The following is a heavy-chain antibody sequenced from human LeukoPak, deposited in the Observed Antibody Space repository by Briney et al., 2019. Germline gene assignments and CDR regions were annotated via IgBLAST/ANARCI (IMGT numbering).Heavy chain of an antibody. J-gene: IGHJ4*02. CDR1: AFTFSTNG. Sequence: PGGSLRFSCAASAFTFSTNGMHWVRQAPGKGRKGVTFIRVDGSNKYYADSVEGRFTISRDNSKSTLYLQMNSLTAEDTAVYYCAKLGSSSSFDFWGQGTLVTVSS. V-gene: IGHV3-30*02. CDR3: AKLGSSSSFDF. D-gene: IGHD6-6*01. CDR2: IRVDGSNK.